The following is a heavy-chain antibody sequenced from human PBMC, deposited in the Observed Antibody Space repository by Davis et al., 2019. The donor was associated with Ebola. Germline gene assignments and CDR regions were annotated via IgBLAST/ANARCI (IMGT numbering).Heavy chain of an antibody. J-gene: IGHJ5*01. D-gene: IGHD3-10*01. CDR3: ARDLGGRYNYGSPSYYFWLDS. Sequence: GGSLRLSCAASGFTFSSYWMSWVRQAPGKGLEWVANIKQDGSEKYYVDSVKGRFTISRDNAKNSLYLQMNSLKAEDTAVYYCARDLGGRYNYGSPSYYFWLDSWGQGTQVIVSS. CDR2: IKQDGSEK. CDR1: GFTFSSYW. V-gene: IGHV3-7*01.